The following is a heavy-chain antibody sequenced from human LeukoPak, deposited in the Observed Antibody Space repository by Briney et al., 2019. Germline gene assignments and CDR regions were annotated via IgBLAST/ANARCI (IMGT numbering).Heavy chain of an antibody. CDR1: GGSIGSSTYY. V-gene: IGHV4-61*05. CDR3: ARMGGYSGYATH. Sequence: PSESLSLTCTASGGSIGSSTYYWVWIRQPPGKGLEWNGYAHDSGSTSYNPSHKRRVTISVDTAKNQFSLNLSSGTAADAAVYDCARMGGYSGYATHWARGTLVTVSS. D-gene: IGHD5-12*01. J-gene: IGHJ4*02. CDR2: AHDSGST.